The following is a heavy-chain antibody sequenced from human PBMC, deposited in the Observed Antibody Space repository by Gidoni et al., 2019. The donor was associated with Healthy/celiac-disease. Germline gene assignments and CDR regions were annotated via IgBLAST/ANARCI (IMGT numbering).Heavy chain of an antibody. J-gene: IGHJ6*02. D-gene: IGHD1-26*01. Sequence: EVQLVESGGGLVKPGGSLRLSCAASGFTFSSYSMNWVRQAPGKGLEWVSSISSSSSYIYYADSVKGRFTISRDNAKNSLYLQMNSLRAEDTAVYYCARGGGAYYYGMDVWGQGTTVTVSS. CDR3: ARGGGAYYYGMDV. CDR1: GFTFSSYS. CDR2: ISSSSSYI. V-gene: IGHV3-21*01.